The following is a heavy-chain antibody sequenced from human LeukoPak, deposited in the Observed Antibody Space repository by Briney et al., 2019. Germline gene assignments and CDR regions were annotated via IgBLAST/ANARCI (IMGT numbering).Heavy chain of an antibody. Sequence: PGGSLRLSCAASGFTFSSYAMSWVRQAPGKGLEGVSTFSGTSTNSYADAVKGRVTISRDNSKNTLYLQMNSLRAEDTAVYYCAKLKQWQPQRYFFEYWGQGALVTVAS. J-gene: IGHJ4*02. CDR2: FSGTSTN. CDR1: GFTFSSYA. CDR3: AKLKQWQPQRYFFEY. V-gene: IGHV3-23*01. D-gene: IGHD6-19*01.